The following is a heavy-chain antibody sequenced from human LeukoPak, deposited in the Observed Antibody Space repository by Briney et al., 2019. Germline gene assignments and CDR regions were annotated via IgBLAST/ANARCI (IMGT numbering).Heavy chain of an antibody. CDR3: AKAASASAAIDY. Sequence: PGGSLRLSCAASGFTFSSYGMHWVRQAPGKGLEWVAFIRYDGSNKYYADSVKSRFTISRDNSKNTLYLQMNSLRAEDTAVYYCAKAASASAAIDYWGQGTLVTVSS. J-gene: IGHJ4*02. D-gene: IGHD2-2*01. V-gene: IGHV3-30*02. CDR2: IRYDGSNK. CDR1: GFTFSSYG.